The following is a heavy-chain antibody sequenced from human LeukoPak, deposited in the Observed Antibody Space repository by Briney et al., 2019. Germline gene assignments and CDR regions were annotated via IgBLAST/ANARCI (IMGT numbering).Heavy chain of an antibody. V-gene: IGHV3-23*01. D-gene: IGHD2-2*01. CDR3: AKLDIVVVPALGDY. CDR2: ISGSGGST. J-gene: IGHJ4*02. CDR1: GFTFSSYA. Sequence: GGSLRLSCAASGFTFSSYAMSWVRQAPGKGLEWVSAISGSGGSTYYADSVKGRLTISRDNSKNTLYLQMNSLRAEDTAVYYCAKLDIVVVPALGDYWGQGTLVTVSS.